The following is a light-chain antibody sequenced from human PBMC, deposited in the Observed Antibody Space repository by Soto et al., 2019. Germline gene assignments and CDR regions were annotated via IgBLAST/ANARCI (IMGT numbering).Light chain of an antibody. CDR1: QSLLHSDGKTY. V-gene: IGKV2D-29*01. J-gene: IGKJ5*01. CDR2: EVS. Sequence: DLVMNQTPLSLSVTPGQPASISCKSSQSLLHSDGKTYFYWYLQKPGQPPQFRIYEVSNRFSVVPDRFRGSCSGTDFTHKIIRVEAEDVGVYYCMQSIQLPITFGQGTRLAIK. CDR3: MQSIQLPIT.